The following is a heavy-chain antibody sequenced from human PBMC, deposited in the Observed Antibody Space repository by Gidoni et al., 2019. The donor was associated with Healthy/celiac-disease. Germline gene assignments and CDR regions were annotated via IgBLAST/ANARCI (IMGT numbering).Heavy chain of an antibody. J-gene: IGHJ6*03. CDR1: GYTFTRYY. CDR3: ASGGYSYGLVGVDYYYYYMDV. V-gene: IGHV1-46*03. CDR2: INPRGGST. Sequence: QVQLVQSGAAVKKPGASVKVSCKSSGYTFTRYYMHWVRQAPGQGLEWMGIINPRGGSTSYAQKFQGRVTMNRDTSTSTVYMELSSLRSEDTAVYNCASGGYSYGLVGVDYYYYYMDVWGKGTTVTVSS. D-gene: IGHD5-18*01.